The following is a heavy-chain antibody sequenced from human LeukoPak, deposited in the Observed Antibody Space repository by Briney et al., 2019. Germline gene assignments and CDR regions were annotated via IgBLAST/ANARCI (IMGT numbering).Heavy chain of an antibody. J-gene: IGHJ4*02. Sequence: GGSLRLSCAASGFTFSSYGMHWVRQAPGKGLEWVAVIWYDGSNKYYADSVKGRFTISRDNSKNTLYLQMNSLRAEDTAVYYCARTPPYGARREAGGYWGQGTLVTVSS. CDR1: GFTFSSYG. CDR2: IWYDGSNK. CDR3: ARTPPYGARREAGGY. D-gene: IGHD4-17*01. V-gene: IGHV3-33*01.